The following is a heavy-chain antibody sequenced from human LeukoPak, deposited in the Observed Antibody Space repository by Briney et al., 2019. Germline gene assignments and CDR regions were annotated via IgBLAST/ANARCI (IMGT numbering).Heavy chain of an antibody. CDR1: GGTFSSYA. V-gene: IGHV1-69*04. D-gene: IGHD2-2*01. CDR2: IIPILGIA. Sequence: SVKVSCKASGGTFSSYAISWVRQAPGQGLEWMGRIIPILGIANYAQKFQARVTITADKSTSTAYMELSSLRSEDTAVYYCARGGIVVVPAAMGWFDPWGQGTLVTVSS. CDR3: ARGGIVVVPAAMGWFDP. J-gene: IGHJ5*02.